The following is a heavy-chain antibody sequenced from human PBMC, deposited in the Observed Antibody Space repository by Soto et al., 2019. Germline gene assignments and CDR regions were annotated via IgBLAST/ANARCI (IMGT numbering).Heavy chain of an antibody. CDR2: VSPSGTT. J-gene: IGHJ6*02. CDR1: GDSISVGYY. CDR3: ARDRGSYGMDV. V-gene: IGHV4-31*03. Sequence: QVQLQESGPGLVKPSQTLSLTCTVSGDSISVGYYWSWIRQHPGKGLEWIGYVSPSGTTYYNPSLKRRVSISTDTSKNQFSLEVSSVTAAATAVYYCARDRGSYGMDVWGQGTTVTVSS.